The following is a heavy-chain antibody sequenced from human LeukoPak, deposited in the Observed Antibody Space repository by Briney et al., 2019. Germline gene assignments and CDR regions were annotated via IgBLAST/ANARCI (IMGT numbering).Heavy chain of an antibody. CDR1: GGSVSSGSYY. J-gene: IGHJ4*02. CDR2: IYYSGST. CDR3: AREVGIAARPFDY. D-gene: IGHD6-6*01. Sequence: SETLSLTCTVSGGSVSSGSYYWSWIRQSPGTGLEWIGYIYYSGSTNYNPSLKSRVTISVDTSKNQFSLKLSSVTAADTAVYYCAREVGIAARPFDYWGQGTLVTVSS. V-gene: IGHV4-61*01.